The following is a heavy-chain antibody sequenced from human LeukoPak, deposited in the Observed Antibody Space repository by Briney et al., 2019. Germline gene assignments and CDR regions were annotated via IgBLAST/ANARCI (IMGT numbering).Heavy chain of an antibody. V-gene: IGHV3-48*04. D-gene: IGHD2-15*01. CDR2: IGSRSNTI. CDR1: GFTFNTYA. J-gene: IGHJ4*02. CDR3: AREHRDTVVVVAATDY. Sequence: GGSLRLSCAASGFTFNTYAMNWVRQAPGKGLEWVSYIGSRSNTIYYADSVKGRFTISRDNAKNSLYLQMNSLRAEDTAVYYCAREHRDTVVVVAATDYWGQGTLVTVSS.